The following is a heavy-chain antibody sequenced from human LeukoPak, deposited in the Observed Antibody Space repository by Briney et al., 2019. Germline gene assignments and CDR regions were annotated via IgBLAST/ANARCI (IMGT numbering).Heavy chain of an antibody. CDR2: FDPEDGET. CDR1: GYTLTELS. D-gene: IGHD6-19*01. CDR3: ARDPSYSSGSDY. Sequence: ASVKVSCKVSGYTLTELSMHWVRQAPGKGLEWMGGFDPEDGETIYAQKFQGRVTMTEDTSTDTAYMELSSLRSEDTAVYYCARDPSYSSGSDYWGQGTLVTVSS. J-gene: IGHJ4*02. V-gene: IGHV1-24*01.